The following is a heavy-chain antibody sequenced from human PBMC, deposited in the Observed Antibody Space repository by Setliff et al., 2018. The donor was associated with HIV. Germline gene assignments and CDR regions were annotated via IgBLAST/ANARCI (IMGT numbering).Heavy chain of an antibody. V-gene: IGHV3-20*04. CDR3: VRDGPPRGAFDV. CDR1: GFTFDDYG. D-gene: IGHD3-10*01. CDR2: ISWNGDST. Sequence: AGGSLRLSCAASGFTFDDYGMTWVRQAPGKGLEWICGISWNGDSTNYADSVKGRFTISRDNAKNSLYLQMNSLRAEDTAVYYCVRDGPPRGAFDVWGQGTLVTVSS. J-gene: IGHJ3*01.